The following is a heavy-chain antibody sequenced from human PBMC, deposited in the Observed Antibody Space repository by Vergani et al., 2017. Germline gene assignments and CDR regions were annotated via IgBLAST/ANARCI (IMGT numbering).Heavy chain of an antibody. Sequence: QVQLQESGPGLVKPSETLSLTYTVSGGSISSYYWSWIRQPPGKGLEWIGYIYYSGSTNYNPSLKSRVTISVDTSKNQFSLKLSSVTAADTAVYYCARDSGGYAIDYWGQGTLVTVSS. V-gene: IGHV4-59*01. CDR2: IYYSGST. J-gene: IGHJ4*02. D-gene: IGHD3-10*01. CDR1: GGSISSYY. CDR3: ARDSGGYAIDY.